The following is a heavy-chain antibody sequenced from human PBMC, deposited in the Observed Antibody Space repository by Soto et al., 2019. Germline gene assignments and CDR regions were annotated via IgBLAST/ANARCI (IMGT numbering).Heavy chain of an antibody. D-gene: IGHD6-19*01. J-gene: IGHJ4*02. Sequence: PXXTLSLPRAVSGGSLSSSKWWVWVLQPQVKGLEWIWEIYHSGSTNYNPSLKSRITISVDKSNKLFSLKLISVTAADTDGYFFARGIHSTGLEFDYWGQGTLVTVSS. CDR2: IYHSGST. V-gene: IGHV4-4*01. CDR1: GGSLSSSKW. CDR3: ARGIHSTGLEFDY.